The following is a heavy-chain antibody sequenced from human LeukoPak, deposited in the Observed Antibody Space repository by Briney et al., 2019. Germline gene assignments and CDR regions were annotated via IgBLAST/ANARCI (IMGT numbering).Heavy chain of an antibody. CDR1: GDSISSYY. V-gene: IGHV4-4*07. CDR3: ARDSGSRGWLIDY. D-gene: IGHD6-19*01. Sequence: PSEILSLTCTVSGDSISSYYWNWIRQPAGKALQWIGRIYTSGSPNYNPSLKSRVTMSVDTSKNQFSLKLTSVTAADTAVYYCARDSGSRGWLIDYWGQGTLVTVSS. CDR2: IYTSGSP. J-gene: IGHJ4*02.